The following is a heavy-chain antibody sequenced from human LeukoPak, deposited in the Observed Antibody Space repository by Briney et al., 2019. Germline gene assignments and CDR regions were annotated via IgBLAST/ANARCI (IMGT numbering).Heavy chain of an antibody. CDR1: GGSIRSYY. Sequence: SETLSLTCTVSGGSIRSYYWSWVRQPPGKGLEWIGYIYYSGSTNYNPSLKSRVTISVDTSKNQFSLKLSSVTAADTAVYYCAREWFGELMGFDYWGQGTLVTVSS. CDR3: AREWFGELMGFDY. D-gene: IGHD3-10*01. CDR2: IYYSGST. J-gene: IGHJ4*02. V-gene: IGHV4-59*01.